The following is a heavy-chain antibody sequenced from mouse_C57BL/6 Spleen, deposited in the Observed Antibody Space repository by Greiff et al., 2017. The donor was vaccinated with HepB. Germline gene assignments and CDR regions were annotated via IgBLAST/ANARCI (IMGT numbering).Heavy chain of an antibody. Sequence: QVQLKQSGAELVRPGTSVKVSCKASGYAFTNYLIEWVKQRPGQGLEWIGVINPGSGGTNYNEKFKGKATLTADKSSSTAYLQLSSLTSEDSAVYCCARFAYSFDYWGQGTTLTVSS. V-gene: IGHV1-54*01. CDR1: GYAFTNYL. J-gene: IGHJ2*01. CDR3: ARFAYSFDY. CDR2: INPGSGGT.